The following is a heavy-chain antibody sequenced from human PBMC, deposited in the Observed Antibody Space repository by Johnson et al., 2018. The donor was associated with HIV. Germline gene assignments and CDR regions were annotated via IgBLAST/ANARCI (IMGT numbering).Heavy chain of an antibody. CDR3: ATSLNYYNDNGPCAIDF. Sequence: EVQLVESGGGLVQPGGSLRLSCAASGFTFSSYAMNWVRQAPGKGLEWVSVIDSSGERYYADSVMGRFTIFRENFKNTLYLQMNSLKIEDTAIYYCATSLNYYNDNGPCAIDFWGQGTMVTVSS. D-gene: IGHD3-10*01. CDR2: IDSSGER. V-gene: IGHV3-23*04. J-gene: IGHJ3*01. CDR1: GFTFSSYA.